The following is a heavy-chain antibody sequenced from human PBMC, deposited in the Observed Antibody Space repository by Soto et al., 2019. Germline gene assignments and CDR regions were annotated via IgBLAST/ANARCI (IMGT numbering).Heavy chain of an antibody. Sequence: QVQLQESGPGLVKPSQTLSLTCTVSGGSISSGGYYWSWIRQHPGKGLEWIGYIYYSGSTYYNPSLKSRVTILADTSKTQFSLKLISVTAADTAVYYYAGWSIWSGYWIEPWGQGTLVTVSS. V-gene: IGHV4-31*03. CDR3: AGWSIWSGYWIEP. CDR1: GGSISSGGYY. D-gene: IGHD3-3*01. CDR2: IYYSGST. J-gene: IGHJ5*02.